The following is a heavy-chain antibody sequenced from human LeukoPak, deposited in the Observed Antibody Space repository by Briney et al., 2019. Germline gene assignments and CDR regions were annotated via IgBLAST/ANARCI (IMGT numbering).Heavy chain of an antibody. J-gene: IGHJ6*03. CDR2: IYYSGST. D-gene: IGHD6-19*01. CDR1: GGSISSYY. V-gene: IGHV4-59*01. Sequence: SETLSLTCTVSGGSISSYYWSWIRQPPGKGLEWIGYIYYSGSTNYNPSLKSRVTISVDTSKNQFSLKLSSVTAADTAVYYCARFSYSSGWPYYYYYYMDVWGKGTTVTVSS. CDR3: ARFSYSSGWPYYYYYYMDV.